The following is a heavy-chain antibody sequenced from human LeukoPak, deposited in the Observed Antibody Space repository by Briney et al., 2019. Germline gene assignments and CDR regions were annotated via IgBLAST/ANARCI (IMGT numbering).Heavy chain of an antibody. Sequence: ASVKVSCKASGYTFTSYDINWVRQATGQGLEWMGWINPNSGNTGYAQKFQGRVTMTRITSISTAYLEPSSLRSEDTAVHYCAAEVDSSGYYYFDYWGQGTLVTVSS. CDR3: AAEVDSSGYYYFDY. CDR1: GYTFTSYD. D-gene: IGHD3-22*01. J-gene: IGHJ4*02. V-gene: IGHV1-8*02. CDR2: INPNSGNT.